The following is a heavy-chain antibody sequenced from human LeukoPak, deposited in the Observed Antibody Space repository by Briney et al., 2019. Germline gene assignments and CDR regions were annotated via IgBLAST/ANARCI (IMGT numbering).Heavy chain of an antibody. CDR3: ASDSAGNDY. CDR1: GVTFSSCW. D-gene: IGHD6-13*01. Sequence: GGSLRLSCEASGVTFSSCWISWVRQAPGKGLEWVANIKQDGSEKYYVDYVKGRFTISRDNAKNSLYLQMNSLRDADTAMYYCASDSAGNDYWGQGTLVTVSS. V-gene: IGHV3-7*01. J-gene: IGHJ4*02. CDR2: IKQDGSEK.